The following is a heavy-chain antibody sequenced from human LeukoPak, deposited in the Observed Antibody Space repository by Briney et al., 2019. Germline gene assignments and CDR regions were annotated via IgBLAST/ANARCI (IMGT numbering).Heavy chain of an antibody. CDR3: ARDGGGKDPGHDAFDI. V-gene: IGHV4-4*07. CDR1: GGSISSYY. D-gene: IGHD3-16*01. Sequence: SETLSLTCFVSGGSISSYYWSWIRQPAGKGLEWIGRIYSSGSTNYNPSLKSRVTMSVDTSKNQFSLKLSSVTAADTAVYYCARDGGGKDPGHDAFDIWGQGTMVTVSS. J-gene: IGHJ3*02. CDR2: IYSSGST.